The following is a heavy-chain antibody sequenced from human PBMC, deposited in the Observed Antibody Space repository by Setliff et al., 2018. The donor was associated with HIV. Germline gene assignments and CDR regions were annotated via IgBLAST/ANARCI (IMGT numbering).Heavy chain of an antibody. J-gene: IGHJ4*02. Sequence: ASVKVSCNASGYTFITYAISWVRQAPGQGLEWMGWTSAYNGNTNYAQKVQGRVTMTTDPSTSTAYMELRSLRSDDTAVYYCARGMVVAATALAYWGQGTLVTVSS. D-gene: IGHD2-15*01. V-gene: IGHV1-18*01. CDR3: ARGMVVAATALAY. CDR2: TSAYNGNT. CDR1: GYTFITYA.